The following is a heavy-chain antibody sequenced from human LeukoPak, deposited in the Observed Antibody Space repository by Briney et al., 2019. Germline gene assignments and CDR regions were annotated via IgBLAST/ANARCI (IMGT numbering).Heavy chain of an antibody. CDR1: GGSFSGFY. J-gene: IGHJ4*02. CDR3: ARGLGEGYPDY. D-gene: IGHD5-24*01. CDR2: IKPGGIT. V-gene: IGHV4-34*01. Sequence: SETLSLTCAVHGGSFSGFYWTWMRQPPGKELEWIGEIKPGGITSYKLSSTSRVTMLQDTSNNQFSLKLTSVTAADTAVYYCARGLGEGYPDYWGPGTLVTVSS.